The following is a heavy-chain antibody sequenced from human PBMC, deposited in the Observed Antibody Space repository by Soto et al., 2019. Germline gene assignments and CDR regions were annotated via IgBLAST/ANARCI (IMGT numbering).Heavy chain of an antibody. CDR3: ARVSRRVAAVRSVRPMAGAFDI. J-gene: IGHJ3*02. CDR2: IGTAGDT. D-gene: IGHD6-13*01. CDR1: GFTFSSYD. Sequence: EVQLVESGGGLVQPGGSLRLSCAASGFTFSSYDMHWVRQATGKGLEWVSAIGTAGDTYYPGSVKGRFTISRENAKNSLYLQMNSLRAGDTAVYYCARVSRRVAAVRSVRPMAGAFDIWGQGTMVTVSS. V-gene: IGHV3-13*01.